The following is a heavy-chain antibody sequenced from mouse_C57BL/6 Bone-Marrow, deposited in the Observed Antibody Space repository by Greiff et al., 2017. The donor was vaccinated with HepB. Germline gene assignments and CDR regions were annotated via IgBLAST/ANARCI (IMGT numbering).Heavy chain of an antibody. CDR1: GYTFTDYN. CDR2: INPNNGGT. J-gene: IGHJ4*01. Sequence: VQLKESGPELVKPGASVKIPCKASGYTFTDYNMDWVKQSHGKSLEWIGDINPNNGGTIYNQKFKGKATLTVDKSSSTAYMELRSLTSEDTAVYYCAVYGSSFYYAMDYWGQGTSVTVSS. V-gene: IGHV1-18*01. D-gene: IGHD1-1*01. CDR3: AVYGSSFYYAMDY.